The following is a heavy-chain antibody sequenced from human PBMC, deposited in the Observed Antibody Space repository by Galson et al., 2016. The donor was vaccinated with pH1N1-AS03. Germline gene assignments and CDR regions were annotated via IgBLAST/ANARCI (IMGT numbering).Heavy chain of an antibody. CDR1: GFRLDDYA. D-gene: IGHD3/OR15-3a*01. CDR2: ISWNSNKI. J-gene: IGHJ3*02. V-gene: IGHV3-9*01. CDR3: IKGGAASADFFDS. Sequence: SLRLSCAVSGFRLDDYAMHWVRQAPGKGLEWVSSISWNSNKIDYADSVKGRFTISRDSAKNSLNLQMNSMRAEDPALYYCIKGGAASADFFDSWGQGTMVTVSS.